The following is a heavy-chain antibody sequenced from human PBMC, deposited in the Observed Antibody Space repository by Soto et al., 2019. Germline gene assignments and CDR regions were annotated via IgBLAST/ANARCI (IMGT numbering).Heavy chain of an antibody. CDR3: AIHLVPQQRVHFYYYYGMDV. Sequence: SETLSLTCTVSGGSISSSSYYWGWIRQPPGKGLEWIGSIYYSGSTYYNPSLKSRVTISVDTSKNQFSLKLSSVTAADTAVYYCAIHLVPQQRVHFYYYYGMDVWGQGTTVTVSS. J-gene: IGHJ6*02. V-gene: IGHV4-39*01. CDR2: IYYSGST. CDR1: GGSISSSSYY. D-gene: IGHD6-13*01.